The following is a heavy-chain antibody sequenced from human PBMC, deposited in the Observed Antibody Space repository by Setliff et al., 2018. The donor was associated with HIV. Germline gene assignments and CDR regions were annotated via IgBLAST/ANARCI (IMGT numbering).Heavy chain of an antibody. J-gene: IGHJ4*02. D-gene: IGHD3-3*01. V-gene: IGHV1-46*01. Sequence: ASVKVSCKTSGYTFSTYFIHWVRQAPGQGLEWMGTISPSGGHTSYAQKFQGRATMTRDTSTSTVYMELSSLRSEDTAVYYCARDSSFVAAYNYWSGFSYFDFWGQGTLVTVSS. CDR2: ISPSGGHT. CDR1: GYTFSTYF. CDR3: ARDSSFVAAYNYWSGFSYFDF.